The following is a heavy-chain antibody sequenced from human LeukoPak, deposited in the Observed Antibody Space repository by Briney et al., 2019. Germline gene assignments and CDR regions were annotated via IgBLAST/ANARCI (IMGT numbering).Heavy chain of an antibody. CDR2: ISDSGGNT. CDR3: AKGGRTYSLYYFDY. V-gene: IGHV3-23*01. D-gene: IGHD4-11*01. Sequence: PGGSLRLSCAASGFTFSSYAMSWVRQAPGKGLEWVSGISDSGGNTYHADSVKGRFTISRDNSKNTVYLQMNSLRVEDTAVYYCAKGGRTYSLYYFDYWGQGTLVTVSS. CDR1: GFTFSSYA. J-gene: IGHJ4*02.